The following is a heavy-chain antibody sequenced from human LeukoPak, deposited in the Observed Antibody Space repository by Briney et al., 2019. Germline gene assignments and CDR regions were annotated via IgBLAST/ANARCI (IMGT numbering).Heavy chain of an antibody. D-gene: IGHD2-21*02. Sequence: GGSLRLSCVASGFIFSSYAMSWVRQAPGKGLEWVALISYDGGNKYYADSVKGRFTISRDNSMNTLYLQMDSLRTEDTAVYYCASKWYCGGDCYYQIDYWGQGTLVTVSS. CDR2: ISYDGGNK. CDR1: GFIFSSYA. J-gene: IGHJ4*02. CDR3: ASKWYCGGDCYYQIDY. V-gene: IGHV3-30*03.